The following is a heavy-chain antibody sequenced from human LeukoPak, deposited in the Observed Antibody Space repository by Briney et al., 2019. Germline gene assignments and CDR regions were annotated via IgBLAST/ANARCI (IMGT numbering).Heavy chain of an antibody. V-gene: IGHV3-21*01. D-gene: IGHD6-13*01. CDR2: ISGTGTYI. J-gene: IGHJ4*02. Sequence: GGSLRLSCAASGFAFSSFSMNWVRQAPGKGLEWVSSISGTGTYIYFASALKGRFSISRDNAENSLFLQMNSLRADDTGVYFCARASLSEIIAAEAFFDSWGQGTLVTVSS. CDR1: GFAFSSFS. CDR3: ARASLSEIIAAEAFFDS.